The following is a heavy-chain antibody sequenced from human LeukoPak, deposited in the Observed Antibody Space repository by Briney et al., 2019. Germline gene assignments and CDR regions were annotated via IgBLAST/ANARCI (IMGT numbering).Heavy chain of an antibody. CDR3: ARPNSSGWYYFDY. J-gene: IGHJ4*02. CDR1: GGTFSSYA. CDR2: IIPIFGTA. D-gene: IGHD6-19*01. V-gene: IGHV1-69*05. Sequence: GSSVKVSCKXSGGTFSSYAISWVRQAPGQGLEWMGGIIPIFGTANYSQKFQGRVTITTDESTSTAYMELSSLRSEDTAVYYCARPNSSGWYYFDYWGQGTLVTVSS.